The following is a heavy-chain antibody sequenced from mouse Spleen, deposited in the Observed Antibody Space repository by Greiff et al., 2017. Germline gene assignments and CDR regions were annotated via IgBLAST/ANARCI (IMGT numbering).Heavy chain of an antibody. CDR3: ARWGSSGYSFDY. CDR1: GYAFSSYW. J-gene: IGHJ2*01. D-gene: IGHD3-1*01. Sequence: QVQLKQSGAELVKPGASVKISCKASGYAFSSYWMNWVKQRPGKGLEWIGQIYPGDGDTNYNGKFKGKATLTADKSSSTAYMQLSSLTSEDSAVYFCARWGSSGYSFDYWGQGTTLTVSS. V-gene: IGHV1-80*01. CDR2: IYPGDGDT.